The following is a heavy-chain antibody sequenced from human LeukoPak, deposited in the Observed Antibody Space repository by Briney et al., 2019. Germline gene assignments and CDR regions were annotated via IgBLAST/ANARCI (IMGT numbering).Heavy chain of an antibody. D-gene: IGHD4-17*01. Sequence: GGSLRLSCAASGFTFSSYAMSWVRQAPGKGLEWVSVISGSIGGTYYADSVKGRFTISRDNSKNTLYLQMYSLRAEDTAVYYCAKTGYGDYVSIDWFDPWGQGTLVTVSS. V-gene: IGHV3-23*01. J-gene: IGHJ5*02. CDR1: GFTFSSYA. CDR2: ISGSIGGT. CDR3: AKTGYGDYVSIDWFDP.